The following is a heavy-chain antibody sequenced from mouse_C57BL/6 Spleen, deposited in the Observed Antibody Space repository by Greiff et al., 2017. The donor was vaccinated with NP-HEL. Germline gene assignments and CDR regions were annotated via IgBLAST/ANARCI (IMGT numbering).Heavy chain of an antibody. J-gene: IGHJ4*01. CDR3: ASYGSSYHLYYAMDY. Sequence: QVQLQQPGAELVKPGASVKLSCKASGYTFTSYWMQWVKQRPGQGLEWIGEIDPSDSYTNYNQKFKGKATLTVDTSSSTAYMQLSSLTSEDSAVYYCASYGSSYHLYYAMDYWGQGTSVTVSS. CDR1: GYTFTSYW. D-gene: IGHD1-1*01. CDR2: IDPSDSYT. V-gene: IGHV1-50*01.